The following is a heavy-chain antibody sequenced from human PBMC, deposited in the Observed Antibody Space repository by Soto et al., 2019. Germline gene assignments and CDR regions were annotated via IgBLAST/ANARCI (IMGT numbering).Heavy chain of an antibody. Sequence: GGSLRLSCEASGFTFISYGMNWVRQAPGKGLEWVSDISGNDESRHYADSVKGRFTISRDNSKNTLYLQMNGLRAEDTAIYYCAENVYYGSSGHKDYWGQGTLVTVSS. V-gene: IGHV3-23*01. CDR3: AENVYYGSSGHKDY. CDR1: GFTFISYG. CDR2: ISGNDESR. D-gene: IGHD3-22*01. J-gene: IGHJ4*02.